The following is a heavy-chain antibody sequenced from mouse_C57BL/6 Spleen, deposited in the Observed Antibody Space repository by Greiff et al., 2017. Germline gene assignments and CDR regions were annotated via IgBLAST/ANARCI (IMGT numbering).Heavy chain of an antibody. CDR1: GYSFTGYY. CDR2: INPSTGGT. Sequence: VQLQQSGPELVKPGASVKISCKASGYSFTGYYMNWVKQSPEKSLEWIGEINPSTGGTTYNQKFKAKATLTVDKSSSTAYMQLKSLTSEDSAFYYCARDSYYGSSMDYWGQGTSVTVSS. D-gene: IGHD1-1*01. V-gene: IGHV1-42*01. CDR3: ARDSYYGSSMDY. J-gene: IGHJ4*01.